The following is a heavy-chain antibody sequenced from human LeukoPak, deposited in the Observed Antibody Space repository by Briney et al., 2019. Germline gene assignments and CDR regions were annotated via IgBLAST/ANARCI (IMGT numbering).Heavy chain of an antibody. CDR2: FDPEYGET. D-gene: IGHD3-10*01. Sequence: ASVEVSCKVSRYTLTELFMLWVRQAPGNGLEWRGGFDPEYGETMYAQKFQGRVTMTEDTYTDTAYMELSSLKSEDTAVYYCATEGRYGAGTYYMTYWGQGTLLTVSS. J-gene: IGHJ4*02. CDR3: ATEGRYGAGTYYMTY. CDR1: RYTLTELF. V-gene: IGHV1-24*01.